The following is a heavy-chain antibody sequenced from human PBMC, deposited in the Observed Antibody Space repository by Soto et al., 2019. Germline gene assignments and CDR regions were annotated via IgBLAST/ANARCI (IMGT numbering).Heavy chain of an antibody. V-gene: IGHV3-30*18. CDR2: ISYDGSNK. CDR3: AKESDSGHVDY. CDR1: GFTFSSYG. D-gene: IGHD5-12*01. Sequence: GGSLRLSCAASGFTFSSYGMHWVRQAPGKGLEWVAVISYDGSNKYYADSVKGRFTISRDNSKNTLYLQMNSLRAEDTAVYYCAKESDSGHVDYWGQGTLVTVSS. J-gene: IGHJ4*02.